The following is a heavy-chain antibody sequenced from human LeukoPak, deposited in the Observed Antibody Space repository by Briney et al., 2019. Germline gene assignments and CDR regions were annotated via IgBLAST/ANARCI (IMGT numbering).Heavy chain of an antibody. CDR3: ARSFELYCSGGSCYPAPFWDY. CDR2: INPNSGGT. CDR1: GYTFTGYY. J-gene: IGHJ4*02. D-gene: IGHD2-15*01. Sequence: ASVKVSCKASGYTFTGYYMHWVRQAPGQGLEWMGWINPNSGGTNYAQKFQGRVAMTRDTSISTAYMELSRLRSDDTAVYYCARSFELYCSGGSCYPAPFWDYWGQGTLVTVSS. V-gene: IGHV1-2*02.